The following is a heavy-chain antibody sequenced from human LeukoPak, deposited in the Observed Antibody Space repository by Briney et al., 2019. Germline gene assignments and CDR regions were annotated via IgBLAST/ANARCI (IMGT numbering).Heavy chain of an antibody. CDR3: AKRNTMVRGGPCFDY. Sequence: GGSLRLSCAASGFTFSSYAMYWVRQAPGKGLEWVSSITSSGDGTSDADSVKGRFTISRDNSKDTLYLQMNDLRPDDTAIYYCAKRNTMVRGGPCFDYWGQGLLVTVSS. V-gene: IGHV3-23*01. D-gene: IGHD3-10*01. CDR1: GFTFSSYA. CDR2: ITSSGDGT. J-gene: IGHJ4*02.